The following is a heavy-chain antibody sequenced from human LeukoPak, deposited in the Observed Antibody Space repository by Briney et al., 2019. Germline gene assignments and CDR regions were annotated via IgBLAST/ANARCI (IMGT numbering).Heavy chain of an antibody. CDR1: GFNFSSYA. J-gene: IGHJ4*02. D-gene: IGHD3/OR15-3a*01. V-gene: IGHV3-23*01. CDR2: ASGAGGLT. CDR3: AKGHPGADVWEVLSF. Sequence: PGGSLRLSCAASGFNFSSYAMNWVRQAPGKGLEWVSGASGAGGLTYYADSVKGRFTISRDNSKNTVYLQMIGLRAEDTAVYFCAKGHPGADVWEVLSFGGQGTLVSVSS.